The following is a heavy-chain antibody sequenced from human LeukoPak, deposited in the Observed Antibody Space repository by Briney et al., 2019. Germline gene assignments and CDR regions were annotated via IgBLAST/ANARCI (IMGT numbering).Heavy chain of an antibody. CDR3: ARGREYGDFFDS. V-gene: IGHV4-4*07. D-gene: IGHD4-17*01. Sequence: SETLSLTCTFSVDFSNNFYWNWVRQPAGTGLEWIGRIFSRGIPNYNPSLKSRVTMSVDTSKKQFSLKLTSVTAADSAVYYCARGREYGDFFDSWGQGTLVTVSS. CDR2: IFSRGIP. J-gene: IGHJ4*02. CDR1: VDFSNNFY.